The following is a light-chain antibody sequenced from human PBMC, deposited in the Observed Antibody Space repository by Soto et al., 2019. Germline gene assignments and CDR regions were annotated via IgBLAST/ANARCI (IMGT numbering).Light chain of an antibody. CDR3: MQTLESRT. V-gene: IGKV2-28*01. CDR1: RSLLKANGYTY. CDR2: LGY. Sequence: DIVMTQSPLSLTVTPGEPASISCGSSRSLLKANGYTYFHWFLQKPGQSPQLLIYLGYTWAPGVPDRFSGTGSGTDFTLKISRVEADDVGVYYCMQTLESRTFGQGTKLEIK. J-gene: IGKJ1*01.